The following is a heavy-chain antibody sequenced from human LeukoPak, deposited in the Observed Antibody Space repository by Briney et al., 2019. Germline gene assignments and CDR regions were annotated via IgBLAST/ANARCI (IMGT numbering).Heavy chain of an antibody. D-gene: IGHD3-22*01. CDR1: GGSISSYY. J-gene: IGHJ3*02. Sequence: PSETLSLTCTVSGGSISSYYWSWLGQRPGKGLEWIGYIYYSGSTNYNPSLKSRVNISVDPSKTQFSLKLSSVTAADTAVYYCARDLRGLAFDIWGQGTMVTVSS. CDR2: IYYSGST. CDR3: ARDLRGLAFDI. V-gene: IGHV4-59*01.